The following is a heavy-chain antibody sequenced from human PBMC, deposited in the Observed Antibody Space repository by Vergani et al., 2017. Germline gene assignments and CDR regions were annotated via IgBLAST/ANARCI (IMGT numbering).Heavy chain of an antibody. CDR1: GYSFTNYW. CDR3: ARLYGRDSSGSKYFEY. V-gene: IGHV5-51*01. CDR2: IHPADSDT. Sequence: EVQLVQSGAEVKKPGESLKISCQISGYSFTNYWIGWVRQMPGKGLEWMGIIHPADSDTRYSPSFQGQVTISVDKSISTAYLQRSSLRASDSAMYYCARLYGRDSSGSKYFEYWDKGTLVNGSA. J-gene: IGHJ4*02. D-gene: IGHD3-22*01.